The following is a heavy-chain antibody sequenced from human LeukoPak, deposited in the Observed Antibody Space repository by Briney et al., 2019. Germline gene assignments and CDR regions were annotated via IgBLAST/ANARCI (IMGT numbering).Heavy chain of an antibody. CDR1: GGSISSYY. CDR3: ARSPYYGSSGPYDDAFDI. D-gene: IGHD3-22*01. CDR2: IYYSGST. J-gene: IGHJ3*02. Sequence: SETLSLTCTVSGGSISSYYWSWIRQPPGKGLEWIGYIYYSGSTNYNPSLKSRVTISVDTSKNQFSLKLSSVTAADTAVYYCARSPYYGSSGPYDDAFDIWGQGTMVTVSS. V-gene: IGHV4-59*01.